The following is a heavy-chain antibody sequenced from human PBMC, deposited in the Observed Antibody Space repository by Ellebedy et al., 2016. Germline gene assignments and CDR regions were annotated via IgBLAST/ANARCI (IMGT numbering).Heavy chain of an antibody. Sequence: SETLSLTXTVSGYSISSGYYWGWIRQPPGKGLEWIGSIYHSGSTYYNPSLKSRVTISVDTSKNQFSLKLSSVTAADTAVYYCARGLFWSGYYWHWFDPWGQGTLVTVSS. D-gene: IGHD3-3*01. CDR2: IYHSGST. V-gene: IGHV4-38-2*02. CDR3: ARGLFWSGYYWHWFDP. J-gene: IGHJ5*02. CDR1: GYSISSGYY.